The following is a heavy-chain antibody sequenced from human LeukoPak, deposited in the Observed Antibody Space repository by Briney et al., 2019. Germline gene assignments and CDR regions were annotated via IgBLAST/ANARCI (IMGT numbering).Heavy chain of an antibody. CDR3: ARQGYDILTGYIDAFDI. D-gene: IGHD3-9*01. V-gene: IGHV4-59*08. J-gene: IGHJ3*02. CDR1: GGSISSYY. Sequence: SETLSLTCTVSGGSISSYYWSWIRQPPGKGLEWIGYISYCGSTNYNPSLKSRVTISIDTSKNQFSLKLRSVTAADTAIYYCARQGYDILTGYIDAFDIWGQGTMVTVSS. CDR2: ISYCGST.